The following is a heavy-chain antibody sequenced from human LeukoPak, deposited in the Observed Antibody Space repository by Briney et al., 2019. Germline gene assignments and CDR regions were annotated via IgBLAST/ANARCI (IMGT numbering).Heavy chain of an antibody. Sequence: PGGSLTLSCAASGLTFSSYEMNWVRQAPGKGLEWVSYINSSSRTIYYAAFVKGRITISRDNAKNSLYLQTNSLRAEDTAVYYCARVRSYGYLLPDYWGQGTLVTVSS. D-gene: IGHD5-18*01. CDR2: INSSSRTI. J-gene: IGHJ4*02. CDR3: ARVRSYGYLLPDY. V-gene: IGHV3-48*01. CDR1: GLTFSSYE.